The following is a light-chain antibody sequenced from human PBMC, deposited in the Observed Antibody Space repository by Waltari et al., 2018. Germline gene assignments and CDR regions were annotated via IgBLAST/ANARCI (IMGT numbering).Light chain of an antibody. Sequence: QSALTQPAPVPGSPGQSITISSTPSSNNIGFYALFSGYQQHPGKAPKLILFDVIKRPSGVSDRFSGSKSGNTASLTISGLQTEDDADYYCCSYSGSGSFPYVFGPGTRVAVL. CDR3: CSYSGSGSFPYV. CDR2: DVI. J-gene: IGLJ1*01. CDR1: SNNIGFYAL. V-gene: IGLV2-23*02.